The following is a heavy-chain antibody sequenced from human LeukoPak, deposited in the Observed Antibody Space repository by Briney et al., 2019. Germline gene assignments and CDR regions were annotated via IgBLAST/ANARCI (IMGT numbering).Heavy chain of an antibody. Sequence: LPGGSLRLSCAASGFTFSSYSMNWVRQAPGKGLEWVSYISSSSSTIYYADSVKGRFTISRHNSKNTLYLHMNSLRAEDTAVYYCAREANYYDSSGYYPDAFDIWGQGTMVTISS. CDR1: GFTFSSYS. D-gene: IGHD3-22*01. CDR2: ISSSSSTI. J-gene: IGHJ3*02. CDR3: AREANYYDSSGYYPDAFDI. V-gene: IGHV3-48*01.